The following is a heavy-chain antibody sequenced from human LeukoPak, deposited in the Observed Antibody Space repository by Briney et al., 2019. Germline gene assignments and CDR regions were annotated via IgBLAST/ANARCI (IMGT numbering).Heavy chain of an antibody. CDR3: ARPSRPYGDYAESFDY. Sequence: GASVKVSCKASGYTSTSYGISWVRQAPGQGLEWMGWISAYNGNTNYAQRLQGRVTMTTDTSTSTAYMELRSLRSDDTAVYYCARPSRPYGDYAESFDYWGQGTLVTVSS. D-gene: IGHD4-17*01. CDR2: ISAYNGNT. CDR1: GYTSTSYG. V-gene: IGHV1-18*01. J-gene: IGHJ4*02.